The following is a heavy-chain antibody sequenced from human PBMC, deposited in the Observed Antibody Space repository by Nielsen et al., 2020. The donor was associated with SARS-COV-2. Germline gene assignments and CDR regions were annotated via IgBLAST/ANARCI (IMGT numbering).Heavy chain of an antibody. CDR3: ATEGGTYDYVWGSYRFY. Sequence: GESLKISCAASGFTFSSYAMSWVRQAPGKGLEWVSAISGSGGSTYYADSVKGRFTISRDSSKNTLYLQMNSLRAEDTAVYYCATEGGTYDYVWGSYRFYWGQGTLVTVSS. J-gene: IGHJ4*02. V-gene: IGHV3-23*01. D-gene: IGHD3-16*02. CDR1: GFTFSSYA. CDR2: ISGSGGST.